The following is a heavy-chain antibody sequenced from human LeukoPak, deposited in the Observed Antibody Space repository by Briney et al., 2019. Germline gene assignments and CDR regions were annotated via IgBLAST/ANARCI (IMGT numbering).Heavy chain of an antibody. J-gene: IGHJ4*02. Sequence: GGSLRFSCAASGFSFNSYGMHWVRQAPGKGLEWVTFIRYDGSDKYYADSVKGRFTISRDNSKNMLYLEVNSLRPEDTAVYYCAKDGVGTSTADFWGQGTLVTASS. D-gene: IGHD1-26*01. CDR3: AKDGVGTSTADF. CDR2: IRYDGSDK. V-gene: IGHV3-30*02. CDR1: GFSFNSYG.